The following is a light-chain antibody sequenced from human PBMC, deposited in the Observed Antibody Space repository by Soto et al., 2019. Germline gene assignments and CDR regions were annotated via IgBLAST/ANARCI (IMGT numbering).Light chain of an antibody. CDR2: AAS. J-gene: IGKJ1*01. CDR1: QSIRNY. CDR3: QHYNSYSEA. Sequence: DIQMTQSPSSLSACVGDRVTITFRASQSIRNYLNWYQQKPGKAPKLLTFAASSLQSGVPSRFSGSGSGTEFTLTISSLQPDDFATYYCQHYNSYSEAFGQGTKVDIK. V-gene: IGKV1-16*01.